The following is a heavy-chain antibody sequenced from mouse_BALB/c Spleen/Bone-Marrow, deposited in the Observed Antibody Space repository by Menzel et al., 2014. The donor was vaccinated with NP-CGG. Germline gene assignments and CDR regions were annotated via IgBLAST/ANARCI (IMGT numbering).Heavy chain of an antibody. D-gene: IGHD2-4*01. CDR3: ARLITTGGFAY. V-gene: IGHV1-9*01. CDR1: GYTFSTYW. CDR2: ILPGSGTT. Sequence: QVQLKQSGAELMKPGASVKISCKATGYTFSTYWIEWVKQRPGHGLEWIGEILPGSGTTNYNEKFKGKATFTADTSSNTAYMQLSSLTSEDSAVYYCARLITTGGFAYRGQGTLVTVSA. J-gene: IGHJ3*01.